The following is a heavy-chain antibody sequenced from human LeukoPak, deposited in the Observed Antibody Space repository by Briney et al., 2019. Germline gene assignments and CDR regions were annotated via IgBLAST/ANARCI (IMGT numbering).Heavy chain of an antibody. CDR2: IYSGDNT. Sequence: GGSLRLSCAASRLTVSNNYMSWVRQAPGKGLEWVSVIYSGDNTYYADSVRGRFIVSRDNSKNTLYLQMSSLRAEDTAVYYCASYSSSWEYFDYWGQGTLVTVSS. CDR1: RLTVSNNY. V-gene: IGHV3-53*01. D-gene: IGHD6-13*01. CDR3: ASYSSSWEYFDY. J-gene: IGHJ4*02.